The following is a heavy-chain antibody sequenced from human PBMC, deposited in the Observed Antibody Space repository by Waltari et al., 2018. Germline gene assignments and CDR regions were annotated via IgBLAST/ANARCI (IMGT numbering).Heavy chain of an antibody. CDR2: ISSGGSTI. CDR1: GFTFSSYQ. D-gene: IGHD3-16*02. J-gene: IGHJ3*02. V-gene: IGHV3-48*03. CDR3: ARDGYDYVWGSYRPNDAFDI. Sequence: EVQLVESGGGLVQPGGSLRLSCAASGFTFSSYQMNWFRPAPGKGLEWVSYISSGGSTIYYADSVKGRFTISRDNAKNSLYLQMNSLRAEDTAVYYCARDGYDYVWGSYRPNDAFDIWGQGTMVTVSS.